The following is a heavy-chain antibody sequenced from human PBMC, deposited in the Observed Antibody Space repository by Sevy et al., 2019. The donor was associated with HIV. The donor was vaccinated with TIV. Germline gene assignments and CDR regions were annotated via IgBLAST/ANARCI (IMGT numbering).Heavy chain of an antibody. J-gene: IGHJ6*02. CDR2: IKQDGSEK. V-gene: IGHV3-7*03. CDR3: AREPIYCSGGSCSYGMDV. CDR1: GFTFSSYW. D-gene: IGHD2-15*01. Sequence: GGSLRLSCVASGFTFSSYWMSWVRQAPGKGLEWVANIKQDGSEKYYVDSVKGRFTISRDNAKNSLYLQMNSLRAEDTAVYYCAREPIYCSGGSCSYGMDVWGQGTTVTVSS.